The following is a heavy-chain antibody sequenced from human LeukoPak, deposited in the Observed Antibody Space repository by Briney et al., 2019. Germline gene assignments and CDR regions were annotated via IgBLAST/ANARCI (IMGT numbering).Heavy chain of an antibody. V-gene: IGHV4-59*01. CDR3: ARNGVEQQLVYFDY. Sequence: PSATLSLTCTVSGGSISSYYWSWIRQPPGKGLEWIGYIYYSGSTNYNPSLKSRVTISVDTSKNQFSPKLSSVTAADTAVYYCARNGVEQQLVYFDYWGQGTLVTVSS. CDR2: IYYSGST. CDR1: GGSISSYY. D-gene: IGHD6-13*01. J-gene: IGHJ4*02.